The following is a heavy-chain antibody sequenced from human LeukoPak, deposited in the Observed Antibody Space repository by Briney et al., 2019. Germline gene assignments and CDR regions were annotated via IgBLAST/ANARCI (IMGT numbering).Heavy chain of an antibody. V-gene: IGHV1-69*04. CDR2: IIPILGIA. J-gene: IGHJ4*02. D-gene: IGHD1-26*01. Sequence: SVKVSCKASGGTFSSYAISWVRQAPGHGLEWMGRIIPILGIANYAQKFQGRVTITADKSTSTAYMELSSLRSEDTAVYYCARGIVGATKGYFDYWGQGTLVTVSS. CDR1: GGTFSSYA. CDR3: ARGIVGATKGYFDY.